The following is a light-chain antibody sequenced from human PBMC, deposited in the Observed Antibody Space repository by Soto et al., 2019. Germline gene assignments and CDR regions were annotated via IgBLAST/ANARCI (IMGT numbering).Light chain of an antibody. CDR1: TSDVGGYNY. CDR2: EVN. V-gene: IGLV2-8*01. J-gene: IGLJ1*01. Sequence: QSVLTQPPSASGSVGQSVTISCTGTTSDVGGYNYVSWYQHHPGQAPKVIIYEVNQRPSGVPDRFSGSKSGNTASLTVSGLQPYDEADYFCCSYTASTIYVFGTGTKLTVL. CDR3: CSYTASTIYV.